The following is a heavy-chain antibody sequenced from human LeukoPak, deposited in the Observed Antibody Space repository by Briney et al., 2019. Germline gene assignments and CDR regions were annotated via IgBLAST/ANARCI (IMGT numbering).Heavy chain of an antibody. D-gene: IGHD2-15*01. Sequence: PSETLSLTCTVSGGSISSYYWSWIRQPPGKGLEWIGYIYYSGSTNYNPSLKSRVTISVDTSKNQFSLKLSSVTAADTAVYYCARTVAAKSYYYYYGMDLWGQGTTVTVSS. J-gene: IGHJ6*02. CDR3: ARTVAAKSYYYYYGMDL. CDR2: IYYSGST. V-gene: IGHV4-59*01. CDR1: GGSISSYY.